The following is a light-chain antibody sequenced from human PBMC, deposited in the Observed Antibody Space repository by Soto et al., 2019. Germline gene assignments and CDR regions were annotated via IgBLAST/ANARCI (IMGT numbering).Light chain of an antibody. J-gene: IGKJ2*01. Sequence: DIQRTQSPSTLSASVGDRVTITCRASQSISSWLAWYQQKPGKAPKLLIYKASSLESGVPSRFSGSGSGTEFTLTISSLQPDDFATYYCQQYNSYLTFGQGTKVDIK. V-gene: IGKV1-5*03. CDR3: QQYNSYLT. CDR2: KAS. CDR1: QSISSW.